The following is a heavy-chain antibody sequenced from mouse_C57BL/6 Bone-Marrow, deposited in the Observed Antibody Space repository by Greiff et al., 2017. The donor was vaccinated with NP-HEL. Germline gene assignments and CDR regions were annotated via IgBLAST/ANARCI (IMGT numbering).Heavy chain of an antibody. D-gene: IGHD1-1*01. V-gene: IGHV5-12*01. J-gene: IGHJ4*01. CDR1: GFTFSDYY. CDR2: ISNGGGST. CDR3: ARRLLPHYYAMDY. Sequence: EVKLVESGGGLVQPGGSLKLSCAASGFTFSDYYMYWVRQTPEKRLEWVAYISNGGGSTYYPDTVKGRFTISRDNAKNTLYLQMSRLNSDDTAMYYCARRLLPHYYAMDYWGQGTSVTVSS.